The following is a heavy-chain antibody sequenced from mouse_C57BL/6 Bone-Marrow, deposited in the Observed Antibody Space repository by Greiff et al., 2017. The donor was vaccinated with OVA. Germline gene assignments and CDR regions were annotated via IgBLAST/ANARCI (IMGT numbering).Heavy chain of an antibody. CDR2: INPGSGGS. Sequence: QVQLQQSGAELVGPGTSVKVSCKASGYAFTNYLIEWVKQRPGQGLEWIGVINPGSGGSNYNEKFKGKATLTADKSSSTAYMQLSSLTSEDAAVYYCARNPFRRARTMDYWGQGTSVTVSS. CDR3: ARNPFRRARTMDY. D-gene: IGHD3-1*01. CDR1: GYAFTNYL. J-gene: IGHJ4*01. V-gene: IGHV1-54*01.